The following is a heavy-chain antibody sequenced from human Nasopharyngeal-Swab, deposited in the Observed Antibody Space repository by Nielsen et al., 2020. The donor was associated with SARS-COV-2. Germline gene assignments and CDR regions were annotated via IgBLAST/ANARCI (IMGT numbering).Heavy chain of an antibody. V-gene: IGHV5-51*01. Sequence: GESLKISCMASGYSFVNHWIGWVRQKPGKGLEWMGMVYPGNSEVAYSPSFQGQVTISADKSRNTAYLQWNILRASDTAMYFCARRAARDGYNYEVDPWGQGTLVTVSS. CDR2: VYPGNSEV. D-gene: IGHD5-24*01. CDR3: ARRAARDGYNYEVDP. J-gene: IGHJ5*02. CDR1: GYSFVNHW.